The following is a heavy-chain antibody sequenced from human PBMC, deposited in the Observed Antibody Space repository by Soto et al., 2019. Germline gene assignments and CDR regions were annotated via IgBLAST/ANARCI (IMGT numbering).Heavy chain of an antibody. Sequence: GGSLRLSCAASGFTFSSYAMHWVRQAPGKGLEYVSAISSNGGSTYYANSVKGRFTISRDNAKNTVYLQMNSLRAEDTAVYYCARSAAPDYWGQGTLVTVSS. CDR3: ARSAAPDY. J-gene: IGHJ4*02. D-gene: IGHD6-13*01. V-gene: IGHV3-64*01. CDR2: ISSNGGST. CDR1: GFTFSSYA.